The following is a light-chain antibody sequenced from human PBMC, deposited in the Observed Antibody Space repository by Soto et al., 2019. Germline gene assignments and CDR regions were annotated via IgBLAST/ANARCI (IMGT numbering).Light chain of an antibody. CDR3: ATWDDSLRGVL. Sequence: QAVVTQPPSASGTPGQRVTISCSGGSSNIGSNYAYWYRQLPGTAPKLVIYANSQRPSGVPDRFSGSKSGTSASLAISGLRSEDEADCYCATWDDSLRGVLFGGGTKVTVL. J-gene: IGLJ2*01. CDR2: ANS. V-gene: IGLV1-47*01. CDR1: SSNIGSNY.